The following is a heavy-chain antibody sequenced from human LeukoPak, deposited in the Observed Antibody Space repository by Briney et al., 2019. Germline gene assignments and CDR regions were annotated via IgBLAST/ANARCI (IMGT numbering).Heavy chain of an antibody. CDR3: AKDILRWAFDI. CDR2: ISGSDGIT. CDR1: GFTFSSNA. Sequence: GGSLRLSCAASGFTFSSNAMSWVRQAPGKGLEWVSAISGSDGITHYSDSVKGRFTISRDNSKNTLYLQMNSLRVEDTAVYYCAKDILRWAFDIWGQGTMVTASS. J-gene: IGHJ3*02. D-gene: IGHD4-23*01. V-gene: IGHV3-23*01.